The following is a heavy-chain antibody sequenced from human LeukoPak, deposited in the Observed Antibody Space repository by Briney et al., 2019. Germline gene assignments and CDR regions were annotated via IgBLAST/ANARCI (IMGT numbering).Heavy chain of an antibody. V-gene: IGHV3-48*03. J-gene: IGHJ5*02. CDR2: ISSSGGTN. Sequence: GGSLRLACAASGFTFNTYEMNWVRQAPGKGLEWVSYISSSGGTNFYADSVKGRFTISRDNAKNSLYLQINSLRAEDTAIYYCARATYSGSYFGLRGQGTLVTVSS. D-gene: IGHD1-26*01. CDR3: ARATYSGSYFGL. CDR1: GFTFNTYE.